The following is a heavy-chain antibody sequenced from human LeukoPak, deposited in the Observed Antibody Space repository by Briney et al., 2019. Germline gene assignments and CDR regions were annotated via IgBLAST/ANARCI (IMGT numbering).Heavy chain of an antibody. V-gene: IGHV3-7*01. CDR1: GFTFSSYW. CDR2: IKQDGSEK. D-gene: IGHD3-3*01. Sequence: GGSLRLSCAASGFTFSSYWMSWVHQAPGKGLEWVANIKQDGSEKYYVDSVKGRFTISRDNAKNSLYLQMNSLRAEDTAVYYCARGAGRFLLWYWGQGTLVTVSS. J-gene: IGHJ4*02. CDR3: ARGAGRFLLWY.